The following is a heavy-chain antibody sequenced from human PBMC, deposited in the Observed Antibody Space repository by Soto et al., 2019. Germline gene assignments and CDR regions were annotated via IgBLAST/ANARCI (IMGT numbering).Heavy chain of an antibody. CDR3: ARKQAGYFYGIDY. V-gene: IGHV4-31*03. CDR1: GDSITSGGYY. Sequence: SETLSLTCTVTGDSITSGGYYWSWIRQHPGKGLEWLGYIYGSGGSGSTLYNPSLKSRITLSVDTSKTQFSLNLSSVTVADTAVYFCARKQAGYFYGIDYWGKGTLVTVSS. CDR2: IYGSGGSGST. D-gene: IGHD3-10*01. J-gene: IGHJ4*02.